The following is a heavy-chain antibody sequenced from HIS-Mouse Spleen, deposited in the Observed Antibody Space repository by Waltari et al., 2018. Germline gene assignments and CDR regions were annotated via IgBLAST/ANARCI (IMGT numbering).Heavy chain of an antibody. CDR1: GYSISRGYY. Sequence: QVQLQESGPGLVKPSETLSLHCTVSGYSISRGYYWGWLRQPPGKGLEWIGSIYHSGSTYYNPSLKSRVTISVDTSKNQFSLKLSSVTAADTAVYYCARADDFWSGSFDYWGQGTLVTVSS. V-gene: IGHV4-38-2*02. J-gene: IGHJ4*02. CDR2: IYHSGST. CDR3: ARADDFWSGSFDY. D-gene: IGHD3-3*01.